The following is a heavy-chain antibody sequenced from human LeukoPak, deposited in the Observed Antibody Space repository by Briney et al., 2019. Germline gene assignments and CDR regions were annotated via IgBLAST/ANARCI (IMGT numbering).Heavy chain of an antibody. V-gene: IGHV3-74*01. CDR2: INSDGSST. J-gene: IGHJ6*03. Sequence: GGSLRLSCAASGFTFSSYWMHWVRQAPGKGLVWVSRINSDGSSTSYADSVKGRFTISRDNSKNTLYLQMNFLRAEDTAVYYCAKHYDQYYYFYYMDVWGKGTTVTVSS. D-gene: IGHD3-22*01. CDR1: GFTFSSYW. CDR3: AKHYDQYYYFYYMDV.